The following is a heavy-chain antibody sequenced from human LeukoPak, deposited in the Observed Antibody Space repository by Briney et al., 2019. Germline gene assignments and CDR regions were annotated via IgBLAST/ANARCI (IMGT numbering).Heavy chain of an antibody. CDR1: GGTFSSYA. V-gene: IGHV1-8*03. J-gene: IGHJ6*03. D-gene: IGHD6-19*01. CDR2: MNPNSGNT. CDR3: AREGVYSSGYMDV. Sequence: ASVKVSCKASGGTFSSYAISWVRQATGQGLEWMGWMNPNSGNTGYAQKFQGRVTITRNTSISTAYMELSSLRSEDTAVYYCAREGVYSSGYMDVWGKGTTVTVSS.